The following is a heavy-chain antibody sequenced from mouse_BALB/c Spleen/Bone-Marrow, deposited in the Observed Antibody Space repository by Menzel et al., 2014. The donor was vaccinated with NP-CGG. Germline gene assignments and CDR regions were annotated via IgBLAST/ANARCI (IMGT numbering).Heavy chain of an antibody. CDR3: TTGFAY. Sequence: EVKVEESGGGLVQPGGSMKLSCVASGLTFSNYWMNWVRQSPEKGLEWVAEIRLKSNNYATHYAESVKGRFTISRDDSKSSVYLQMNNLRAEDTGIYYCTTGFAYWGQGTLVTVSA. V-gene: IGHV6-6*02. J-gene: IGHJ3*01. CDR1: GLTFSNYW. CDR2: IRLKSNNYAT.